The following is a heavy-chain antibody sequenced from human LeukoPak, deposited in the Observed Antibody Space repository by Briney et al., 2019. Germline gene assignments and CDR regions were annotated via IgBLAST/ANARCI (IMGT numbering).Heavy chain of an antibody. Sequence: SVKVSCKASGGTFSSHAISWVRQAPGQGLEWMGRIIPIVGVPNYAEKFQGRVTITADKSTSTAYMELSSLRSEDTAVYYCARERGYGSGSYYYGMDVWGQGTTVTVSS. V-gene: IGHV1-69*04. J-gene: IGHJ6*02. CDR3: ARERGYGSGSYYYGMDV. CDR2: IIPIVGVP. CDR1: GGTFSSHA. D-gene: IGHD3-10*01.